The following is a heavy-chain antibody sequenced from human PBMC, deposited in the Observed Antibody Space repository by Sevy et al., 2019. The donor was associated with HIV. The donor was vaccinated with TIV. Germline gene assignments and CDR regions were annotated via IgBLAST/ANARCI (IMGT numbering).Heavy chain of an antibody. CDR1: GGTFSSYA. Sequence: ASVKVSCKASGGTFSSYAISWVRQAPGQGLEWMGGIIPILGIANYAQKFQGRVTITADKSTITAYMELSSLRSEDTAVYYCARGELGKAYYYYYYMDVWGKGTTVTVSS. CDR3: ARGELGKAYYYYYYMDV. CDR2: IIPILGIA. V-gene: IGHV1-69*10. J-gene: IGHJ6*03. D-gene: IGHD7-27*01.